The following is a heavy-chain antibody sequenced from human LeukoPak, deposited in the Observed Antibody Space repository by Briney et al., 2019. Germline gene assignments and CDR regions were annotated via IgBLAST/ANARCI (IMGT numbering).Heavy chain of an antibody. CDR2: ISYDGSNK. V-gene: IGHV3-30*04. J-gene: IGHJ6*03. CDR3: ARGEYYYYMDV. Sequence: GGSLRLSCAASGFTFSSYAMHWVRQAPGKGLEWVAVISYDGSNKYYADSVKGRFTISRDNSKNTLYLQMNSLRAEDTALYYCARGEYYYYMDVWGKGTTVTVSS. CDR1: GFTFSSYA.